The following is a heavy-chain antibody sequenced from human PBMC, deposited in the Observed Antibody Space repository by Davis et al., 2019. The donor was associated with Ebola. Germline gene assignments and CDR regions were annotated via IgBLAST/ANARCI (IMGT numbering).Heavy chain of an antibody. J-gene: IGHJ3*02. CDR1: GLNLTSNQ. Sequence: PGGSLRLSCAVSGLNLTSNQMHWVRQVPGRGLEWISHIDGPGTYIIYADSVRGRFTISRDDARNTVNLQMNRLRADDTAVYYCVREANAFDIWGQGTMVTVSS. CDR2: IDGPGTYI. V-gene: IGHV3-74*01. CDR3: VREANAFDI.